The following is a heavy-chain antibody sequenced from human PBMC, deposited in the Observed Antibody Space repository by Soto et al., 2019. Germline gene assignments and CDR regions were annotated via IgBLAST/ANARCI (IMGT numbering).Heavy chain of an antibody. J-gene: IGHJ6*01. CDR1: GFTFSSYG. CDR2: IWYDGSNK. Sequence: PGGSLRLSCAASGFTFSSYGMHWVRQAPGKGLEWVAVIWYDGSNKYYADSVKGRFTISRDNSKNTLYLQMNSLRAEDTAVYYCERDSKYYGMDVWGQGTPVTVSS. V-gene: IGHV3-33*01. CDR3: ERDSKYYGMDV.